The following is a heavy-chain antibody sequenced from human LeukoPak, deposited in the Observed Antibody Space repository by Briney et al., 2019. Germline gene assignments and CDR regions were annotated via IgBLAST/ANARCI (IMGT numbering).Heavy chain of an antibody. J-gene: IGHJ4*02. V-gene: IGHV4-39*07. D-gene: IGHD1-1*01. Sequence: SETLSLTCTVSGGSISSSSYYWGWIRQPPGKGLEWIGSIYYSGSTYYNPSLKSRVTISVDTSKNQFSLKLSSVTAADTAVYYCARTNDVNYFDYWGQGTLVTVSS. CDR1: GGSISSSSYY. CDR3: ARTNDVNYFDY. CDR2: IYYSGST.